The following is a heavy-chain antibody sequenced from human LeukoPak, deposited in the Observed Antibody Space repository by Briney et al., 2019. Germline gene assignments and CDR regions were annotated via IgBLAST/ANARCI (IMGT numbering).Heavy chain of an antibody. J-gene: IGHJ4*02. CDR1: GDSISSGGYY. D-gene: IGHD6-19*01. CDR2: IYYSGST. V-gene: IGHV4-31*03. Sequence: SETLSLTCTVSGDSISSGGYYWSWIRQHPGKGLEWIGYIYYSGSTYYNPSLKSRVTISVDTSKNQFSLKLSSVTAADTAVYYCARARRAVAGSFSAYYFDYWGQGTLVTVSS. CDR3: ARARRAVAGSFSAYYFDY.